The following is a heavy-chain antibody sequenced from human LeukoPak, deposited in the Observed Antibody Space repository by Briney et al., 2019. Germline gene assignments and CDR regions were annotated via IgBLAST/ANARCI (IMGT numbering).Heavy chain of an antibody. V-gene: IGHV1-69*01. CDR2: IIPIFGTA. CDR1: GGTFSSYA. Sequence: SVKVSCKASGGTFSSYAISWVRQAPGQGLEWMGGIIPIFGTANYAQKFQGRVTITADESTSTAYMELSSLRSEDTAVFYCAREKYGSPVAAPDYWGQGTLVTVSS. D-gene: IGHD2-15*01. J-gene: IGHJ4*02. CDR3: AREKYGSPVAAPDY.